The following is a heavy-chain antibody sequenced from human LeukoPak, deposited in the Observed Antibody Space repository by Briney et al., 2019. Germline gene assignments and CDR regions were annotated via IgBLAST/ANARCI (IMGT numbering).Heavy chain of an antibody. J-gene: IGHJ4*02. D-gene: IGHD3-10*01. V-gene: IGHV3-23*01. CDR2: IRGSGGST. CDR1: GFTFSSYA. CDR3: AKSAAHYYGSGTATDY. Sequence: GGSLRLSCAASGFTFSSYAMSSVRQALGEGLEWVSAIRGSGGSTYYADCVKGRFTLSTDNSKNTLYLQMNSLRAEDTGVYYCAKSAAHYYGSGTATDYWGQGTLVTVSS.